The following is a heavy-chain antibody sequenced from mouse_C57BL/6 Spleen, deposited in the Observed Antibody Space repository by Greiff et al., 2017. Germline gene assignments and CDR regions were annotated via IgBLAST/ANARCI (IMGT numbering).Heavy chain of an antibody. D-gene: IGHD4-1*02. CDR2: ISDGGSYT. J-gene: IGHJ3*01. Sequence: DVMLVESGGGLVKPGGSLKLSCAASGFTFSSYAMSWVRQTPEKRLEWVATISDGGSYTYYPDNVKGRFTISRDNAKNNLYLQMSHLKSEDTAMYYCARDQLFAYWGQGTLVTVSA. CDR3: ARDQLFAY. V-gene: IGHV5-4*01. CDR1: GFTFSSYA.